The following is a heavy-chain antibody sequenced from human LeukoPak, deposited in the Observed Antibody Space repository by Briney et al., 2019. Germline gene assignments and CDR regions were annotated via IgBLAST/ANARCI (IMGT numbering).Heavy chain of an antibody. D-gene: IGHD4-23*01. CDR3: ARARDRWSRYAFDI. CDR1: GGTFSSYA. CDR2: IIPIFGTA. Sequence: ASVKVSCKASGGTFSSYAISWVRQAPGQGLEWMGGIIPIFGTANYAQKFQGRVTIIADESTSTAYMELSSLRSEDTAVYYCARARDRWSRYAFDIWGQGTMVTVSS. V-gene: IGHV1-69*13. J-gene: IGHJ3*02.